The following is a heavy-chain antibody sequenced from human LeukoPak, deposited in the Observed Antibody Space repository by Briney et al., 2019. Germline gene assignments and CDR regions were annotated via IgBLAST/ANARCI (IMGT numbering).Heavy chain of an antibody. CDR2: INWNGGST. V-gene: IGHV3-20*04. Sequence: SGGSLRLSCAASGFTFDDYGMSWVRQAPGKGLEWVSGINWNGGSTGYADSVKGRFTISRDNAKNSLYLQMNSLRAEDTALYYCARDGEMATIAYYYYYMDVWGKGTTVTVSS. D-gene: IGHD5-24*01. J-gene: IGHJ6*03. CDR3: ARDGEMATIAYYYYYMDV. CDR1: GFTFDDYG.